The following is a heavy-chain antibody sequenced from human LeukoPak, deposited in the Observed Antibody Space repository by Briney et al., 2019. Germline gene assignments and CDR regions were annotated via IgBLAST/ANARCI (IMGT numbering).Heavy chain of an antibody. CDR3: ARDYDFWSGYYDITGYYFDY. V-gene: IGHV4-4*07. J-gene: IGHJ4*02. CDR1: GGSISSYY. D-gene: IGHD3-3*01. Sequence: SETLSLTCTVSGGSISSYYWSWIRQPAGKGLEWIGRIYTSGSTNYNPSLKSRVTMSVDTSKNQFSLKLSSVTAADTAVYYCARDYDFWSGYYDITGYYFDYWGQGTLVTVSS. CDR2: IYTSGST.